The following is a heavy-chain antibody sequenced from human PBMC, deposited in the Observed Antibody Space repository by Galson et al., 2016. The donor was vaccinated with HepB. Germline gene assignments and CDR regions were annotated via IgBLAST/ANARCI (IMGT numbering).Heavy chain of an antibody. Sequence: SLRLSCAASGFSFSSYSMNWVRQAPGKGLEWVSFISGTSTYIYYADSLKGRFTISRDNAKNSLYLQMINLRAEDTAVYYCARSALGGYNSAGDFWGQGTLVTVSS. CDR2: ISGTSTYI. D-gene: IGHD6-19*01. CDR1: GFSFSSYS. V-gene: IGHV3-21*01. J-gene: IGHJ4*02. CDR3: ARSALGGYNSAGDF.